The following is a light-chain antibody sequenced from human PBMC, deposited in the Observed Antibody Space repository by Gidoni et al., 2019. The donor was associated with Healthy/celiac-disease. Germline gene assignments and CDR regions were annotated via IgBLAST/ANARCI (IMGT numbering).Light chain of an antibody. CDR1: QSVTSY. V-gene: IGKV3-11*01. CDR3: QQRSNWPST. CDR2: DAS. J-gene: IGKJ5*01. Sequence: EIVFPHSPATLSLPPGERATLSCRASQSVTSYLAWYQLKPGQAPRLLIDDASSRATGIPARFSGRESGTNFTRTISSLKPEDFAVYYCQQRSNWPSTFGQGTRLEIK.